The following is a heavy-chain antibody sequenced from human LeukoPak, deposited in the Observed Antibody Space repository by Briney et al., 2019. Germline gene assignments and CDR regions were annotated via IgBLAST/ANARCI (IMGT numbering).Heavy chain of an antibody. J-gene: IGHJ4*02. CDR3: ARGWAADY. CDR2: ISYDGSNK. Sequence: GGSLRLSCAASGFTFSSYAMHWVRQAPGKGLEWVAVISYDGSNKYYADSVKGRFTISRDNSKNTLYLQMNSLRAEDTAVYYCARGWAADYWGQGTLVTVSS. V-gene: IGHV3-30*04. D-gene: IGHD6-13*01. CDR1: GFTFSSYA.